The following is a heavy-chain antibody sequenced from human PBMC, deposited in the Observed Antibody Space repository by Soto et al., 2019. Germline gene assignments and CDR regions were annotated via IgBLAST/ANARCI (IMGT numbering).Heavy chain of an antibody. V-gene: IGHV3-48*03. CDR2: ISSSGSTI. D-gene: IGHD1-7*01. CDR1: GFTFSSYE. J-gene: IGHJ4*02. CDR3: APTSGTLAY. Sequence: EVQLVESGGGLVQPGGSLRLSCAASGFTFSSYEMNWVRQAPGKGLEWVSYISSSGSTIYYADSVKGRFTISRDNAKNSLYLQMNSRRAEDTAVYYCAPTSGTLAYWGQGTLVTVSS.